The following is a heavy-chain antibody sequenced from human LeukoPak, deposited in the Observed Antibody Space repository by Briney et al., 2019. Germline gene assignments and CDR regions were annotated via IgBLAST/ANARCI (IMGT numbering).Heavy chain of an antibody. CDR3: ARDLTRPLDY. D-gene: IGHD1-14*01. V-gene: IGHV3-30*03. Sequence: GGSLRLSCAASGFTFISYGMHWVRQAPGKGLEWVAVISYDGSNKYYADSVKGRFTISRDNAKNSLYLQMNSLRAEDTAVYYCARDLTRPLDYWGQGTLVTVSS. CDR2: ISYDGSNK. J-gene: IGHJ4*02. CDR1: GFTFISYG.